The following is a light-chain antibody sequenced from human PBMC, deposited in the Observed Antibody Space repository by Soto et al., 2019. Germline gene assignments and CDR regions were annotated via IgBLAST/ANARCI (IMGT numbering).Light chain of an antibody. Sequence: DIQMTQSPSTLSASVGDRVTITCRASESISTWLAWYQLKPGRAPKLLIYQASTLQGGVPSRFSGSGSGTEFTLTISSLQPDDFATYYCQQYSSYSQYTCGQGTKLEIK. CDR2: QAS. CDR1: ESISTW. J-gene: IGKJ2*01. V-gene: IGKV1-5*03. CDR3: QQYSSYSQYT.